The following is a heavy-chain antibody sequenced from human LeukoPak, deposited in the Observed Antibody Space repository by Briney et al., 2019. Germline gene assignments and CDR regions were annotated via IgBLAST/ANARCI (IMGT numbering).Heavy chain of an antibody. J-gene: IGHJ5*02. CDR1: GGSISSYY. V-gene: IGHV4-59*12. CDR2: IYYSGST. Sequence: SETLSLTCTVSGGSISSYYWSRIRQPPGKGLEWIAYIYYSGSTYYNPSLKSRVTISVDTSKNQFSLKMRSVTAADTAVYYCARVKWSIGANWFDPWGQGTLVTVSS. D-gene: IGHD6-13*01. CDR3: ARVKWSIGANWFDP.